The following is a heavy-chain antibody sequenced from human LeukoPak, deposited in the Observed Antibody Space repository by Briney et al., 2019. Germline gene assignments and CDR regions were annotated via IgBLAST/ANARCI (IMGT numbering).Heavy chain of an antibody. CDR1: GGTFSSYA. V-gene: IGHV1-69*13. CDR3: ARDMGIAAAGNYDY. CDR2: IIPILGTA. Sequence: ASVKVSCKASGGTFSSYAISWVRQAPGQGLEWMGGIIPILGTANYAQKFQGRVTITADESTSTAYMELSSLRSEDTAVYYCARDMGIAAAGNYDYWGQGTLVTVSS. J-gene: IGHJ4*02. D-gene: IGHD6-13*01.